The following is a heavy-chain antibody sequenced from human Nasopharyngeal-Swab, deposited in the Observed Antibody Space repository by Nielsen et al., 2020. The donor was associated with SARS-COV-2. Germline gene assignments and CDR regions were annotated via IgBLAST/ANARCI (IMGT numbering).Heavy chain of an antibody. CDR2: ISSSSSTI. CDR1: GFTFSSYS. D-gene: IGHD1-7*01. CDR3: ARVINWNYEIYYYYYGMDV. V-gene: IGHV3-48*04. Sequence: GGSLRLPCAASGFTFSSYSMNWVRQAPGKGLEWVSYISSSSSTIYYADSVKGRFTISRDNAKNSLYLQMNSLRAEDTAVYYCARVINWNYEIYYYYYGMDVWGQGTTVTVSS. J-gene: IGHJ6*02.